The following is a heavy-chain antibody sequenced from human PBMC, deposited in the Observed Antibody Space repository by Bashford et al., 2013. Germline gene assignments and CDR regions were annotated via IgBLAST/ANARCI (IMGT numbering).Heavy chain of an antibody. J-gene: IGHJ4*02. Sequence: VASVKVSCKASGYTFSNYGITWVRQAPGQGLDWVGWINAYNGHTIYAQKFQGRVTLTTDTSTTTAYMELRSLRSDDTAVFYCVRDIHHDLDYWGQGTLVTVSS. CDR1: GYTFSNYG. CDR3: VRDIHHDLDY. V-gene: IGHV1-18*01. CDR2: INAYNGHT. D-gene: IGHD1-14*01.